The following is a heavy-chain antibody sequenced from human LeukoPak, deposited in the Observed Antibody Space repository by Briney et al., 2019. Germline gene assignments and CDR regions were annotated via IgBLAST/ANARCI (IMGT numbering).Heavy chain of an antibody. J-gene: IGHJ6*02. Sequence: GRSLRLSCAASGFTFSSYGMHWVRQAPGKGLEWVAVIWYDGSNKYYADSVKGRFTISRDNSKNTLYLQMNSLRAEDTAVYYCAREATVTTLAVWSAYGMDVWGQGTTVTVSS. CDR2: IWYDGSNK. CDR3: AREATVTTLAVWSAYGMDV. V-gene: IGHV3-33*01. D-gene: IGHD4-17*01. CDR1: GFTFSSYG.